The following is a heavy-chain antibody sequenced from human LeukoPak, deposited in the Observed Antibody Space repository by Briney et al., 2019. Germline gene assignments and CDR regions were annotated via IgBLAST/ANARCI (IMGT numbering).Heavy chain of an antibody. CDR3: ARETLEYSSQDAGRHQKTIDY. CDR2: ISSSGSTI. CDR1: GFTFSSYE. Sequence: GGSLRLSCAASGFTFSSYEMNWVRQAPGKGLEWVSYISSSGSTIYYADSVKGRFTISRDNAKNSLYLQMNSLRAEDTAVYYCARETLEYSSQDAGRHQKTIDYWGQGTLVTVSS. J-gene: IGHJ4*02. D-gene: IGHD6-6*01. V-gene: IGHV3-48*03.